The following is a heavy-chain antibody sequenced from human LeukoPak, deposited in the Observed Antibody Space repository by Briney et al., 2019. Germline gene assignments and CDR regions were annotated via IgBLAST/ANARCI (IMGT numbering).Heavy chain of an antibody. CDR1: GGSINSYY. Sequence: PSETLSLTCTVSGGSINSYYWSWIRQPPGKGLECIGYIHYTGSTNYNPSLKSRVTISVDTSKSQFSLKLSSVTAADTAIYYCARGGYYGSGNDFRFDPWGQGTLSPSPQ. CDR2: IHYTGST. D-gene: IGHD3-10*01. V-gene: IGHV4-59*01. CDR3: ARGGYYGSGNDFRFDP. J-gene: IGHJ5*02.